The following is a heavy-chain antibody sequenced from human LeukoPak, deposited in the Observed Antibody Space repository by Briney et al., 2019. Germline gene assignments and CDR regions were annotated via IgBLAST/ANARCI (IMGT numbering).Heavy chain of an antibody. CDR3: ARRGYSSGWYYFDY. CDR2: IYYSGST. V-gene: IGHV4-59*08. CDR1: GGSISSYY. Sequence: SETLSLTCTVSGGSISSYYWCWIRQPPGKGLEWIGYIYYSGSTNYNPSLKSRVTISVDTSKNQFSLKLSSVTAADTAVYYCARRGYSSGWYYFDYWGQGTLVTVSS. D-gene: IGHD6-19*01. J-gene: IGHJ4*02.